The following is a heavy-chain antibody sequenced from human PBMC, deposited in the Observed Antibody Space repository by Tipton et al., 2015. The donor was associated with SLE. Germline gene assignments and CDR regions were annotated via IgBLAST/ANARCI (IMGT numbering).Heavy chain of an antibody. D-gene: IGHD3-3*01. J-gene: IGHJ4*02. V-gene: IGHV4-34*01. CDR2: INHSGGT. CDR1: GGSFSDYF. Sequence: TLSLTCVVNGGSFSDYFWSWIRQSPGKGLEWIGEINHSGGTNYNPSLKSRVIMSLDTSKNQFSLKLRSVTAADTAVYYCVGFGVANYWGQGTLVTVSS. CDR3: VGFGVANY.